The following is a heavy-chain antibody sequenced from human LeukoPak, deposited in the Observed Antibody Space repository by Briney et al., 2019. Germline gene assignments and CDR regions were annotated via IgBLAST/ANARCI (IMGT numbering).Heavy chain of an antibody. CDR2: ISGSGGST. CDR1: GFTVSSNY. CDR3: AKVRSGWQEFDY. D-gene: IGHD6-19*01. V-gene: IGHV3-23*01. J-gene: IGHJ4*02. Sequence: PGGSLRLSCAASGFTVSSNYMSWVRQAPGKGLEWVSAISGSGGSTYYADSVKGRFTISRDNSKNTLYLQMNSLRAEDTAVYYCAKVRSGWQEFDYWGQGTLVTVSS.